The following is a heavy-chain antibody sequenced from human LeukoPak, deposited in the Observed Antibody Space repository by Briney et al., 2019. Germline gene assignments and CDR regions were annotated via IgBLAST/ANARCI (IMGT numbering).Heavy chain of an antibody. CDR2: ISAYNGHT. D-gene: IGHD5-18*01. CDR3: ATDWTDTAPKALDY. V-gene: IGHV1-18*01. Sequence: EASVKVSCKASGYTFTSYGISWVRQAPGQGLEWMGWISAYNGHTNYAQKFQGRVTMTEDTSTDTAYMELSSLRSEDTAVYYCATDWTDTAPKALDYWGQGTLVTVSS. J-gene: IGHJ4*02. CDR1: GYTFTSYG.